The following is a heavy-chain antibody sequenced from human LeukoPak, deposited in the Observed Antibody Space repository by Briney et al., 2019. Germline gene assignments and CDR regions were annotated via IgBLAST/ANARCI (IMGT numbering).Heavy chain of an antibody. Sequence: GGSLRLSCAASGFSFSTYHMNWVRQAPGKGLEWVSSISSSSSYIYYADSVKGRFTISRDNAKNSLYLQMNSLRAEDTAVYYCARDNRGLGAAFDIWGQGTMVTVSS. CDR3: ARDNRGLGAAFDI. CDR1: GFSFSTYH. J-gene: IGHJ3*02. D-gene: IGHD3-16*01. CDR2: ISSSSSYI. V-gene: IGHV3-21*01.